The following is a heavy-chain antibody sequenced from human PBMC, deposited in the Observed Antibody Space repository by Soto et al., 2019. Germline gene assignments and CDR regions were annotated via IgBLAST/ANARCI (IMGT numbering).Heavy chain of an antibody. CDR2: MNPSSGNT. CDR1: GYTFTSYD. D-gene: IGHD2-15*01. CDR3: GRRRGCIVGNYYEAVQNFDS. J-gene: IGHJ4*02. Sequence: QVQLVQSGAEVKKPGASVKVSCTASGYTFTSYDIHWVRQATGQGLEWMGWMNPSSGNTGLVQKCQGRVTVTRNTSRNTAYMELSSLRSEDTAVYYCGRRRGCIVGNYYEAVQNFDSWGQGTPVTVSS. V-gene: IGHV1-8*01.